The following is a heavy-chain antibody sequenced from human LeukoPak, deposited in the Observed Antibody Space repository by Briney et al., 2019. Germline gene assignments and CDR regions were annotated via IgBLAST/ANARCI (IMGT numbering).Heavy chain of an antibody. CDR3: ARGDSGYDFDY. V-gene: IGHV1-2*02. Sequence: GGSLRLSCAASGYTFTGYYMHWVRQAPGQGLEWMGWINPNSGGTNYAQKFQGRVTMTRDTSISTAYMELSRLRSDDTAVYYCARGDSGYDFDYWGQGTLVTVSS. CDR2: INPNSGGT. J-gene: IGHJ4*02. D-gene: IGHD5-12*01. CDR1: GYTFTGYY.